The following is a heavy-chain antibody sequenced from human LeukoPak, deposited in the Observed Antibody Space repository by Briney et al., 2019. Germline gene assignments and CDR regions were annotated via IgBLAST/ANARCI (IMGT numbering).Heavy chain of an antibody. V-gene: IGHV4-39*07. J-gene: IGHJ4*02. CDR1: GGSISSSSYY. CDR3: AREAPLEYSSSDQLDY. D-gene: IGHD6-6*01. CDR2: IYYSGST. Sequence: PSETLSLTCTVSGGSISSSSYYWGWIRQPPGTGLEWLGSIYYSGSTYYNPSLKSRVTISVDTSKNQFSLKLSSVTAADTAVYYCAREAPLEYSSSDQLDYWGQGTLVTVSS.